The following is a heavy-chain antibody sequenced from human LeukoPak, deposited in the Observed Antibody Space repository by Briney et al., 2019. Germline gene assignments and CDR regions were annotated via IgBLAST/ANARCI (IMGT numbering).Heavy chain of an antibody. Sequence: GGSLRLSCAASGFTFSSYSMNWVRQAPGKGLEWVSYISSSSSTIYYADSVKGRFTISRDNAKNSLYLQMNSLRAEDTAVYYCARNPRHTGSPLDRSELDYWGHGTLVTVSS. D-gene: IGHD2-8*02. CDR3: ARNPRHTGSPLDRSELDY. V-gene: IGHV3-48*01. CDR2: ISSSSSTI. CDR1: GFTFSSYS. J-gene: IGHJ4*01.